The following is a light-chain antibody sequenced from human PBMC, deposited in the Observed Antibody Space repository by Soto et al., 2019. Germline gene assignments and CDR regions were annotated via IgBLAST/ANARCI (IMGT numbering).Light chain of an antibody. V-gene: IGKV1-5*01. CDR1: QRISTR. J-gene: IGKJ5*01. Sequence: DIQMTQSPSTVSASLGDTVTITCRASQRISTRLSWYQHKAGKVPRVLIYDASRLESGNPSAFSGSGSGTEFTLTISRLQPDDFAVYYSQQYSNCPPLTFGQGTRLEIK. CDR2: DAS. CDR3: QQYSNCPPLT.